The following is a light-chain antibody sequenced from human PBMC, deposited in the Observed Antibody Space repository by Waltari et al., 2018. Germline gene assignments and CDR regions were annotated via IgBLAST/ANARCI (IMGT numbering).Light chain of an antibody. Sequence: HSALTQPRSVSGSPGQSVTIPCTGTNSDVGGYNYVSWYQQHADKAPKLMIYDVSNRPSGVPDRFSGSKSGNTASLTISGLQAEDEADYYCCSYAGRYTWVFGGGTKLTVL. CDR2: DVS. V-gene: IGLV2-11*01. J-gene: IGLJ3*02. CDR1: NSDVGGYNY. CDR3: CSYAGRYTWV.